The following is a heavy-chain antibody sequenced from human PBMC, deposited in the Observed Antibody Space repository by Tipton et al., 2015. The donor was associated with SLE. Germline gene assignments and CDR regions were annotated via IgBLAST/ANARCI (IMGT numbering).Heavy chain of an antibody. J-gene: IGHJ3*01. CDR3: ARGVIRVPDAFDV. CDR2: VYSSGTT. D-gene: IGHD3-10*01. V-gene: IGHV4-4*08. CDR1: GDSISNYY. Sequence: TLSLTCTVSGDSISNYYWSWIRQPPGKGLEWIGYVYSSGTTKYNPSLQSRVTISVDTSKNQFSLKLDSVTAADTAVYYCARGVIRVPDAFDVWGQGTMVTISS.